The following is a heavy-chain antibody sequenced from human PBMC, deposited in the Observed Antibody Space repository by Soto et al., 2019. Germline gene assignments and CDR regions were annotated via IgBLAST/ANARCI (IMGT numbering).Heavy chain of an antibody. CDR1: GGTFNTYA. Sequence: QVQLVQSGAEMKKPGSSVKVSCQSSGGTFNTYAMNWVRQAPGQGPEWMGDISPMFGAANSAPKFQGRVTITAAESTGTSYMQLSSLTSEDTALYFCAREVQVHTPAFVYWGQGTLVTVSS. CDR3: AREVQVHTPAFVY. J-gene: IGHJ4*02. V-gene: IGHV1-69*19. D-gene: IGHD3-10*01. CDR2: ISPMFGAA.